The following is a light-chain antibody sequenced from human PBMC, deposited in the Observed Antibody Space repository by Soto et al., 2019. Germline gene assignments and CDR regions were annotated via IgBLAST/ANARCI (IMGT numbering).Light chain of an antibody. CDR2: SAS. V-gene: IGKV3-15*01. J-gene: IGKJ2*01. CDR1: QSVSSN. Sequence: EVLMTQSPATLSVSPGERATLSCRASQSVSSNLAWYQQKLGQTPRLLIYSASTRATGIPDRFSGSGSGTEFTLTISSLQSEDFAVYYCQQYKNWPYTFGQGTKLEIK. CDR3: QQYKNWPYT.